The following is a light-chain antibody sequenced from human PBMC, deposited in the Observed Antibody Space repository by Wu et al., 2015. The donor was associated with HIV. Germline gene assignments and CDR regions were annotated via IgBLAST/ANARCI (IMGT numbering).Light chain of an antibody. CDR1: QTVTSDY. Sequence: EIVLTQSPGTLYLSPGERATLSCRASQTVTSDYLAWYQQRPGQAPTLLIYGASYRATGVPDRFSASGSGTDFTLTISRLEPEDFAVYYCHQYGRSPPYSFGQGTKLEIK. CDR3: HQYGRSPPYS. CDR2: GAS. J-gene: IGKJ2*03. V-gene: IGKV3-20*01.